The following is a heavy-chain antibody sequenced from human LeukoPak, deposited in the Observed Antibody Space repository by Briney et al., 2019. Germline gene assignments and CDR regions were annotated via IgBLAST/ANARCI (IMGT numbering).Heavy chain of an antibody. Sequence: PGGSLRLSCAASGFTFSSYAMSWVRQAPGKGLEWVSAISGSGGSTYYADSVKGRFTISRDNSKNTLYLQMNSLRAEDTAVYLAAAGTSDAFDIWGQGTMVTVSS. CDR1: GFTFSSYA. D-gene: IGHD6-13*01. J-gene: IGHJ3*02. CDR2: ISGSGGST. V-gene: IGHV3-23*01. CDR3: AAGTSDAFDI.